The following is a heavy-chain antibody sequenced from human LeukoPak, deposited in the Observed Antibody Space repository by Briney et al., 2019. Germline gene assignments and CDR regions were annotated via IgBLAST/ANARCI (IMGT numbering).Heavy chain of an antibody. CDR3: AKDCCDYSPLDH. D-gene: IGHD2-15*01. Sequence: PGGSLRLSCAASGFRFSNYGMAWVRQTPGKGLEWVSAISNTGDNTHYADSVQGRFTISRDNSKNALFLQMNSLRADDTAFYYCAKDCCDYSPLDHWGQGTQVTVSS. CDR1: GFRFSNYG. V-gene: IGHV3-23*01. CDR2: ISNTGDNT. J-gene: IGHJ4*02.